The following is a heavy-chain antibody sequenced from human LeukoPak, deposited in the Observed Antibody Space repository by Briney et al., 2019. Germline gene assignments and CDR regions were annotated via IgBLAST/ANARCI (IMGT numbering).Heavy chain of an antibody. V-gene: IGHV1-46*01. J-gene: IGHJ6*03. CDR2: INPIGGST. D-gene: IGHD1-14*01. CDR1: GYTFTSYY. CDR3: ARSEDHSYYYYYYMDV. Sequence: ASVKVSCKASGYTFTSYYMHWVRQAPGQGLEWMGIINPIGGSTSYAQKFQGRVTMTRDMSTSTAYMELRRLRSDDTAVYYCARSEDHSYYYYYYMDVWGKGTTVTVSS.